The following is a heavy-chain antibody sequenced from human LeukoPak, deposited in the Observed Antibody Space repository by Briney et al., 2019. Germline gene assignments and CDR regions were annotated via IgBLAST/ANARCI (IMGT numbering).Heavy chain of an antibody. CDR1: GYTFTSYD. CDR2: MNPNSGNT. J-gene: IGHJ4*02. Sequence: ASVKVSCKASGYTFTSYDINWVRQATGQGLEWMGWMNPNSGNTGYAQKFQGRVTITRNTSISTAYMELSSLRSEDTAVYYCAIRIAARPFDYWGQGTLVTVSS. V-gene: IGHV1-8*01. CDR3: AIRIAARPFDY. D-gene: IGHD6-6*01.